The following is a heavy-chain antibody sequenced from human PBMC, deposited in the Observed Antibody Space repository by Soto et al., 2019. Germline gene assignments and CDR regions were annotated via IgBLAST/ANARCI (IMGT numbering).Heavy chain of an antibody. J-gene: IGHJ4*02. V-gene: IGHV3-23*01. Sequence: EVQLLESGGGLVQPGGSLRLSCAASGFTFSSYAMRWVRQAPGKGLEWVSAISGSGGSTYYADSVKGRFTISRDKSKNTLYLQMNSLRAEDTAVYYCAKVSDWRSGWYSYWGQGTLVTVSS. CDR1: GFTFSSYA. D-gene: IGHD6-19*01. CDR2: ISGSGGST. CDR3: AKVSDWRSGWYSY.